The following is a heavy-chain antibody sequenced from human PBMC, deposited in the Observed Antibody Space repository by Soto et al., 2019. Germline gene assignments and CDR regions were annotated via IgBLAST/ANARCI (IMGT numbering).Heavy chain of an antibody. V-gene: IGHV3-23*01. CDR2: IIGSGGSA. J-gene: IGHJ2*01. Sequence: GGSLRLSCAASGFTFRSYAMGWVRQGPGRGLEWISTIIGSGGSAYYADSVKGRFTISRDNSKNTLYLQMDSLSADDTAVYFCAKKGSPSGDHSNWYFDLWGRGTLVTVSS. D-gene: IGHD7-27*01. CDR3: AKKGSPSGDHSNWYFDL. CDR1: GFTFRSYA.